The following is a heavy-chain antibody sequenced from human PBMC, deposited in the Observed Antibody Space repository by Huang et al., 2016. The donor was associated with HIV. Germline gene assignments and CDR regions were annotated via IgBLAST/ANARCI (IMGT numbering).Heavy chain of an antibody. Sequence: QVQLVQSGAEVKKPGASVKVSCRASGYTFISYGITWVRQAPGQGLEWMGWSSPAYGYTNYAQQFQGRGNMTTDTSTNTVYMEVRSLRSDDTAVYYCARDLGTTVVPDGMDVWGQGTTVTVSS. CDR3: ARDLGTTVVPDGMDV. CDR2: SSPAYGYT. CDR1: GYTFISYG. J-gene: IGHJ6*02. D-gene: IGHD4-17*01. V-gene: IGHV1-18*04.